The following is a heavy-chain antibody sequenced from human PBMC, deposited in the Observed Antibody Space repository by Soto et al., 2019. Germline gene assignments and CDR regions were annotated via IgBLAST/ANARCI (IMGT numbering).Heavy chain of an antibody. J-gene: IGHJ5*02. CDR3: ARVIGGVAALNWFDP. V-gene: IGHV1-3*01. Sequence: ASVKVSCKASGYTFTSYAMHWVRQAPGQRLEWMGWINAGNGNTKYSQKFQGRVTITRDTSASTAYMELSSLRSEDTAVYYCARVIGGVAALNWFDPWGQGTLVTVSS. CDR2: INAGNGNT. D-gene: IGHD2-15*01. CDR1: GYTFTSYA.